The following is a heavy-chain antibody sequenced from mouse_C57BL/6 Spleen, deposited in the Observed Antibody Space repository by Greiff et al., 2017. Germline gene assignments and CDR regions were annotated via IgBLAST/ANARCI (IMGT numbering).Heavy chain of an antibody. J-gene: IGHJ4*01. CDR3: ARFTSVVGGYYYAMDY. CDR2: IDPSDSET. CDR1: GYTFTSYW. D-gene: IGHD1-1*01. Sequence: QVQLQQPGAELVRPGSPVKLSCKASGYTFTSYWMHWVKQRPIQGLEWIGNIDPSDSETHYNQKFKDKATLTVDKSSSTAYMQLSSLTSEDSAVYYCARFTSVVGGYYYAMDYWGQGTSVTVSS. V-gene: IGHV1-52*01.